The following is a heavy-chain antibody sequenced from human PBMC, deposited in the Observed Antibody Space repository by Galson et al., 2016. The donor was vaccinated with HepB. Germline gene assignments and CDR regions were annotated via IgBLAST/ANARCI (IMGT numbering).Heavy chain of an antibody. CDR3: ARDRRNSDGYCQFPDFLYHYGMDV. D-gene: IGHD5-18*01. V-gene: IGHV1-46*01. CDR2: YNPSGGGT. CDR1: GYTFTTYY. Sequence: SVKVSCKASGYTFTTYYIHWVRQAPGQGLEWMGVYNPSGGGTSYAQNFQGRLTMTRDTSTSTVFMELSSLRSEDTAVYYCARDRRNSDGYCQFPDFLYHYGMDVWGQGTTVTVS. J-gene: IGHJ6*02.